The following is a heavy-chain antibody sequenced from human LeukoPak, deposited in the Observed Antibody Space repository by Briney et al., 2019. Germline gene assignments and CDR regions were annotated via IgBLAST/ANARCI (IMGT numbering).Heavy chain of an antibody. CDR1: GYTFAVYY. D-gene: IGHD1-26*01. V-gene: IGHV1-2*02. CDR3: ARGESSDAFDI. Sequence: GASVKVSCKASGYTFAVYYIHWFRQAPGQGLEWMGWISPNIGGTTFAQRFQGRVTMTRGSSISTVYMELTRLRPDDTAVYYCARGESSDAFDIWGQGTMVTVSS. CDR2: ISPNIGGT. J-gene: IGHJ3*02.